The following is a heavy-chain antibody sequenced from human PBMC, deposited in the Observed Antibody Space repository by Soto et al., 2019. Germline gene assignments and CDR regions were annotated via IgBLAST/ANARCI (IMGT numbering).Heavy chain of an antibody. V-gene: IGHV2-70*11. J-gene: IGHJ6*02. Sequence: SGPTLVNPTQTLTLTCTFSGFSLSTSRMCVSWIRQPPGKALEWLARIDWDDDKYYSTSLKTRLTISKDTSKNQVVLTMTNMDPVDTATYYCARSPRPLYYYGMDVWGQGTTVTVSS. CDR2: IDWDDDK. CDR3: ARSPRPLYYYGMDV. CDR1: GFSLSTSRMC.